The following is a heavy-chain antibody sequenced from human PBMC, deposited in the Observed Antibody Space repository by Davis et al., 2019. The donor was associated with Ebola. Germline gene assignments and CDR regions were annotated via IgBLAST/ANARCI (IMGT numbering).Heavy chain of an antibody. Sequence: MPSETLSLTCTVSGGSVSSGGYYWNWIRQPPGKGLEWIGYIYYSESTDYSPSFRGRATISLDTSKNQFSLRLISVTASDTAVYYCARSRSDWFLPFDYWGQGTLATVSS. J-gene: IGHJ4*02. V-gene: IGHV4-61*08. CDR2: IYYSEST. CDR3: ARSRSDWFLPFDY. CDR1: GGSVSSGGYY. D-gene: IGHD3-9*01.